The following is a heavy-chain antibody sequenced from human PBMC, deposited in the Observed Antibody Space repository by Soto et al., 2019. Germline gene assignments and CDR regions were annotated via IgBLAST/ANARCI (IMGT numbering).Heavy chain of an antibody. CDR3: AKAQAVAGLNWFDP. V-gene: IGHV3-23*01. CDR2: ISGSGGST. D-gene: IGHD6-19*01. Sequence: EVQLLESGGGLVQPGGSLRLSCAASGFTFSSYAMSWVRQAPGQGLEWVSAISGSGGSTYYADSVKGRFTISRDNSKNPLYLPMNSLRAEATAVYYCAKAQAVAGLNWFDPGGQGTLVTVSS. CDR1: GFTFSSYA. J-gene: IGHJ5*02.